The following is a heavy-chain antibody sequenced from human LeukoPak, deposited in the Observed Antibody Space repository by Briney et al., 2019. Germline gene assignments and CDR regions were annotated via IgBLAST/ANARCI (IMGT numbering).Heavy chain of an antibody. V-gene: IGHV4-4*07. CDR1: GVSISSYY. Sequence: SETLSLTFTVSGVSISSYYWTWIRQSAGKGLEWIGRIYTSGSTYYNPSLTSRVSMSVDTSKNQFSLKLSSVTAADTAVYYCARGRYSYGPQNYDYMDVWGKGTTVTISS. CDR2: IYTSGST. CDR3: ARGRYSYGPQNYDYMDV. J-gene: IGHJ6*03. D-gene: IGHD5-18*01.